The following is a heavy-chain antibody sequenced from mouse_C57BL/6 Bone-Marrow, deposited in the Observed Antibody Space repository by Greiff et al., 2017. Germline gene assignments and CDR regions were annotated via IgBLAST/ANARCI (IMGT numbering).Heavy chain of an antibody. D-gene: IGHD1-1*01. J-gene: IGHJ4*01. V-gene: IGHV1-72*01. Sequence: QVQLKQPGAELVKPGASVKLSCKASGYTFISYWMHWVKQRPGRGLEWIGRIDPNSGGTKYNEKFKSKATLTVDKPSSTAYMQLSSLTSEDSAVYYCARGGTTVVAHYYAMDYWGQGTSVTVSS. CDR3: ARGGTTVVAHYYAMDY. CDR1: GYTFISYW. CDR2: IDPNSGGT.